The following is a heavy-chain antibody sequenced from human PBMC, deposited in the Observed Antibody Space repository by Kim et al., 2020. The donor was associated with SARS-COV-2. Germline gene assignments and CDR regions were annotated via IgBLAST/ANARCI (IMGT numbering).Heavy chain of an antibody. D-gene: IGHD1-20*01. V-gene: IGHV1-46*01. CDR3: AREYNWNDAPDC. CDR1: GYTFTSYY. CDR2: INPSVGST. J-gene: IGHJ4*02. Sequence: ASVKVSCKASGYTFTSYYMHWVRQAPGQGLEWMGIINPSVGSTNYAQKFQDRVTMTRDTSTSTVYMELSSLTSEDTAVYYCAREYNWNDAPDCWGQGTLVTVSS.